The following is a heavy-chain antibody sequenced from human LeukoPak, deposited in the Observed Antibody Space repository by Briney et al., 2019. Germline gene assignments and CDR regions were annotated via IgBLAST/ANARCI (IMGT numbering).Heavy chain of an antibody. D-gene: IGHD2-15*01. J-gene: IGHJ1*01. CDR3: ARTRYCSGGSCNFQH. CDR2: IYYSGST. V-gene: IGHV4-39*07. CDR1: GGSISSSSYY. Sequence: SETLSLTCTVSGGSISSSSYYWGRIRQPPGKGLEWIGSIYYSGSTYYNPSLKSRVTISVDTSKNQFSLKLSSVTAADTAVYYCARTRYCSGGSCNFQHWGQGTLVTVSS.